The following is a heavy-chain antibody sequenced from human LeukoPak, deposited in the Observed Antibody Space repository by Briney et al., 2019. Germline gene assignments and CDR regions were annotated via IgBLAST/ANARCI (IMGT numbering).Heavy chain of an antibody. J-gene: IGHJ4*02. CDR3: ATSAGPYSSS. D-gene: IGHD6-13*01. CDR1: GFTFXSYA. V-gene: IGHV3-23*01. CDR2: ISGSGGST. Sequence: PXXSLRLSCAXXGFTFXSYAMSWVRQAPGKGLEWVSAISGSGGSTYYADSVKGRFTISRDNSKNTLYLQMNSLRAEDTAVYYCATSAGPYSSSWGQGTLVTVSS.